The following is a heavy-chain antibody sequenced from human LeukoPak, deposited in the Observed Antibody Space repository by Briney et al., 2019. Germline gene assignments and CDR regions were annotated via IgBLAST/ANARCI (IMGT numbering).Heavy chain of an antibody. J-gene: IGHJ4*02. CDR3: ARGEIAAAGPFDY. D-gene: IGHD6-13*01. CDR2: IYYTGST. Sequence: PSETLSLTCTVSGGSISSYYWSRIRQPPGMGLEWIGYIYYTGSTNYNPSLKSRVTISVDTSKNQFSLKLTSVTAADTAVYYCARGEIAAAGPFDYWGQGTLVTVSS. CDR1: GGSISSYY. V-gene: IGHV4-59*01.